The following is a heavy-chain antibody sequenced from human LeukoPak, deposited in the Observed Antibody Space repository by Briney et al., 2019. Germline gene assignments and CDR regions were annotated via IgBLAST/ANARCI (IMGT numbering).Heavy chain of an antibody. D-gene: IGHD5-18*01. J-gene: IGHJ4*02. V-gene: IGHV3-23*01. CDR3: AKDFGSYGVPYYFDY. Sequence: PGGSLRLSCAASGFTFSSYAMSWVRQAPGKGLEWVSAISGSGGSTYYADSVKGRFTISRDNSKNTLYLQMNSLRAEDTAVYYCAKDFGSYGVPYYFDYWGQGTLVTVSS. CDR2: ISGSGGST. CDR1: GFTFSSYA.